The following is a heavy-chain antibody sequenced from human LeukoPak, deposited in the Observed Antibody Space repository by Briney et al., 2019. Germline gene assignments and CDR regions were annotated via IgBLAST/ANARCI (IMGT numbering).Heavy chain of an antibody. D-gene: IGHD3-22*01. CDR2: IIPIVGTA. Sequence: SSVKVSCKASGGTFSTYYAISWERQAPGQGLEWMGRIIPIVGTANYAQKFQGRVTITADKSTATVYMELSNLRSGDTAVYYCARVLGQGYYYAYDAFDIWGQGTMVTVSS. CDR1: GGTFSTYYA. J-gene: IGHJ3*02. CDR3: ARVLGQGYYYAYDAFDI. V-gene: IGHV1-69*04.